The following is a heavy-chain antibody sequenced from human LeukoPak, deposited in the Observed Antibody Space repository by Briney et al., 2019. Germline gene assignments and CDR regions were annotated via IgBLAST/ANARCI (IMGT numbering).Heavy chain of an antibody. Sequence: SVKVSCKASGGTFSSYAISWVRQAPGQGLEWMGRIIPIFGTANYAQKFQGRVTITTDESTSTAYMELSSLRSEDTAVYYCARGEGYYYDSSGYYHRREFDYWSQRTLVTVSS. V-gene: IGHV1-69*05. J-gene: IGHJ4*02. D-gene: IGHD3-22*01. CDR3: ARGEGYYYDSSGYYHRREFDY. CDR1: GGTFSSYA. CDR2: IIPIFGTA.